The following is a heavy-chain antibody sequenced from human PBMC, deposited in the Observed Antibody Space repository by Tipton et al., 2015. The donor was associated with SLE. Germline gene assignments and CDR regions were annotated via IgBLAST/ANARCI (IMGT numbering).Heavy chain of an antibody. V-gene: IGHV4-38-2*02. J-gene: IGHJ5*02. CDR1: GYSISSGYY. Sequence: TLSLTCAVSGYSISSGYYWGWIRQPPGKGLEWIGSIYHSGSTYYNPSLKSRVTISMDTSKIQFSLKLNSVTAADTAVYYCTRDLGVVMEGWFDPWGQGTLVTVSS. D-gene: IGHD2-8*01. CDR3: TRDLGVVMEGWFDP. CDR2: IYHSGST.